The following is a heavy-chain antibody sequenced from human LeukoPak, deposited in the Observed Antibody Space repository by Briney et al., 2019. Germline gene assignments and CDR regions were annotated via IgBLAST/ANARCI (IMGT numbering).Heavy chain of an antibody. CDR3: ASILLWYVYDY. D-gene: IGHD3-10*01. CDR1: GFTFSSYG. J-gene: IGHJ4*02. Sequence: PGGSLRLSCAASGFTFSSYGMGWVRQAPGEGLEWVSAISDSGGSTYYTDSVKGRFTISRDNSKNTLYLQMNSLRAEDTAVYYCASILLWYVYDYWGQGTLVTVSS. CDR2: ISDSGGST. V-gene: IGHV3-23*01.